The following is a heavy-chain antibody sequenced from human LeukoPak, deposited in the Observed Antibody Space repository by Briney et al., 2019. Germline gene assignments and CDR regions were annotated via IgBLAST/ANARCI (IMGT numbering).Heavy chain of an antibody. CDR1: GYSISSGYY. Sequence: PSETLSLTCTVSGYSISSGYYWGWVRQAPGKGLEWVSAISGSGGSTYYADSVKGRFTISRDNSKNTLYLQMNSLRAEDTAFYYCARGLIAVAGSLDYWGQGTLVTVSS. J-gene: IGHJ4*02. V-gene: IGHV3-23*01. CDR3: ARGLIAVAGSLDY. D-gene: IGHD6-19*01. CDR2: ISGSGGST.